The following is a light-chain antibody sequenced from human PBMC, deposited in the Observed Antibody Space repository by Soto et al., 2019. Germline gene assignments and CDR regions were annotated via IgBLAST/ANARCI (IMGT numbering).Light chain of an antibody. CDR2: RNN. CDR1: SSNIGSNY. J-gene: IGLJ2*01. V-gene: IGLV1-47*01. CDR3: AAWDDSLSGVV. Sequence: QSVLTQPPSASGTPGQRVTISCSGSSSNIGSNYAYWYQQLPGTAPKLLIYRNNQRPSGVPDRFSGSKSGTSASLAISGLRSEDEADYYCAAWDDSLSGVVFGGGTTVTVL.